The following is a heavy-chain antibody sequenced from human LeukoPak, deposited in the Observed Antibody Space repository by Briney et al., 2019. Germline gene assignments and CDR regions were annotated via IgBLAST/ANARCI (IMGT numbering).Heavy chain of an antibody. CDR1: GFPFSAYS. CDR2: ISGSSSYL. Sequence: GGSLRLSCAASGFPFSAYSMNWVRQAPGKGLEWVSSISGSSSYLHYADSVKGRFTISRDNAKNSLYLHMNSLRAEDTAVYYCAKAYYDSSGYSYYFDYWGQGTLVTVSS. D-gene: IGHD3-22*01. J-gene: IGHJ4*02. CDR3: AKAYYDSSGYSYYFDY. V-gene: IGHV3-21*01.